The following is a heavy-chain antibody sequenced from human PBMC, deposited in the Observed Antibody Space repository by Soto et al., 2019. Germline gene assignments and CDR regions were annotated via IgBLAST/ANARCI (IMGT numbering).Heavy chain of an antibody. CDR3: ASSFTVPAAIGY. D-gene: IGHD2-2*02. Sequence: HPGGSLRLSCAASGFIVSTNYMTWVRQAPGKGLEWVSVIYSGGNTYYADSVTGRFTISRDNSKNTVYLQMNSLRVEDTAVYYCASSFTVPAAIGYWGQGTLVTVSS. CDR2: IYSGGNT. CDR1: GFIVSTNY. V-gene: IGHV3-66*01. J-gene: IGHJ4*02.